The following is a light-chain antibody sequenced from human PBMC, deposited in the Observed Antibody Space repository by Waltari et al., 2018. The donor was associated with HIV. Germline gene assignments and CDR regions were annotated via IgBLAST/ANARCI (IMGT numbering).Light chain of an antibody. J-gene: IGKJ1*01. Sequence: QMTQSPASLSASVGDRVTITCRASQSMNKYLNWYQQRPGKAPTLLIFAASDLKSGVPSRFSGSASGTEFTLTVSSLQPEDFAIYYCQQTHSTPWTFGQGTKVEIK. CDR1: QSMNKY. CDR3: QQTHSTPWT. CDR2: AAS. V-gene: IGKV1-39*01.